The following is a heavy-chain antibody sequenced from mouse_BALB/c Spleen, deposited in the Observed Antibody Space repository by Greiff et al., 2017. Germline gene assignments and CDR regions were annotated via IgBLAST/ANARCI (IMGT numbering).Heavy chain of an antibody. D-gene: IGHD1-1*01. CDR3: ARPTVVEGHAMDY. Sequence: EVQVVESGGGLVQPGGSRKLSCAASGFTFSSFGMHWVRQAPEKGLEWVAYISSGSSTIYYADTVKGRFTISRDNPKNTLFLQMTSLRSEDTAMYYCARPTVVEGHAMDYWGQGTSVTVSS. CDR2: ISSGSSTI. V-gene: IGHV5-17*02. CDR1: GFTFSSFG. J-gene: IGHJ4*01.